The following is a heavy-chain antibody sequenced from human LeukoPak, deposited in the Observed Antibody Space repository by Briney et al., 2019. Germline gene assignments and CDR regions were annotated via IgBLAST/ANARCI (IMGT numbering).Heavy chain of an antibody. CDR3: ARDQAAAGTIYYYYYYYMDV. J-gene: IGHJ6*03. Sequence: GGSLRLSCAASGFTFSSYSMNWVRQAPGKGLEWVSSISSSSSYIYYADSVKGRFTISRDNAKNSLYLQMNSLRAEDTAVYYCARDQAAAGTIYYYYYYYMDVWGKGTTVTVSS. CDR1: GFTFSSYS. V-gene: IGHV3-21*01. CDR2: ISSSSSYI. D-gene: IGHD6-13*01.